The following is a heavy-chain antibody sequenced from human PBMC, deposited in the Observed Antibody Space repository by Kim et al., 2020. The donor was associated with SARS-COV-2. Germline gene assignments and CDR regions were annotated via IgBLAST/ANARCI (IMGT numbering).Heavy chain of an antibody. J-gene: IGHJ4*02. V-gene: IGHV1-2*02. Sequence: YAQKFQGRVTMTRDTSISTAYMGLSRLRSDDTAVYYCASLSSSSVQSFDYWGQGTLVTVSS. D-gene: IGHD6-13*01. CDR3: ASLSSSSVQSFDY.